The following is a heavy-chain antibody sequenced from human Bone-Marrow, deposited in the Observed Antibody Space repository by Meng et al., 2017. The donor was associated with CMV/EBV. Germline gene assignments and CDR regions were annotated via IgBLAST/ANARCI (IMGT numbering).Heavy chain of an antibody. J-gene: IGHJ4*02. V-gene: IGHV1-18*01. Sequence: ASVKVSCKASGYTFTSYGISWVRQAPGQGLEWMGWISAYNGNTNYAQKLQGRVTMTTDTSTSTAYLELRSLRSDDTAVYYCARTLPKDIVVVPAAIGYYFDYWGQGTLVTVSS. CDR1: GYTFTSYG. CDR3: ARTLPKDIVVVPAAIGYYFDY. CDR2: ISAYNGNT. D-gene: IGHD2-2*02.